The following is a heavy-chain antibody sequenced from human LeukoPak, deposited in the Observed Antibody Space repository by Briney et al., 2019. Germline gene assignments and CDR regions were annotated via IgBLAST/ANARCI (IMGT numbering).Heavy chain of an antibody. CDR3: ARYYLETSGYSPFFDY. D-gene: IGHD5-12*01. Sequence: GGSLRLSCAASGCTFTDYIFTWVRQAPGKGLGLVSSSSSSGSNIYYADSMEGRFTVSRDTAKTSLYMQMNSLRAEDTAVYYCARYYLETSGYSPFFDYWGQGTLVTVSS. CDR2: SSSSGSNI. V-gene: IGHV3-21*01. J-gene: IGHJ4*02. CDR1: GCTFTDYI.